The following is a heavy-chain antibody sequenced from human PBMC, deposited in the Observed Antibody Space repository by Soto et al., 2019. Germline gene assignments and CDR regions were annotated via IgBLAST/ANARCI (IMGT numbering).Heavy chain of an antibody. Sequence: EVQLLESGGGLVQPGGSLRLSCAASGFTFSSYAMSWVRQAPGKGLEWVSAISGSGGSTYYADSVKGRFTISRDNSKNPLYLQMNTQSAEDTAVYYGAYSSTPFDYWGQGTLVTVSS. CDR2: ISGSGGST. CDR3: AYSSTPFDY. D-gene: IGHD6-13*01. J-gene: IGHJ4*02. CDR1: GFTFSSYA. V-gene: IGHV3-23*01.